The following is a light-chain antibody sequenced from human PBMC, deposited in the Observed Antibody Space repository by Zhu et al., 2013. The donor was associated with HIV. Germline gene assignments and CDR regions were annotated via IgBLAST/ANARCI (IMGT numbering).Light chain of an antibody. CDR2: GAS. CDR3: QQYDTSPIT. Sequence: EIVLTQSPGTLSLSPGERATLSCRASQSVSNNYLAWYQQKPGQAPRLLIYGASSRATGVPDSFSGSGSGTDFTLTISRLEPEDFAVYYCQQYDTSPITFGQGTRLEI. CDR1: QSVSNNY. V-gene: IGKV3-20*01. J-gene: IGKJ5*01.